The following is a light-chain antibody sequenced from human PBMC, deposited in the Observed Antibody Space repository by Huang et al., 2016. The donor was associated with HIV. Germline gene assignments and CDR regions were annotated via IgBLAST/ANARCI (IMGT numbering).Light chain of an antibody. CDR1: QTVYSN. J-gene: IGKJ2*01. Sequence: EIVMTQSPATLSVSPGERATLSCRASQTVYSNLAWYQQKPVQAPRRLIYGASTRATGIPARFSGSGSGTEFTLTISSLQSEDFAVYYCQQSNNWPPYTFGQGTKLEIK. CDR3: QQSNNWPPYT. V-gene: IGKV3D-15*01. CDR2: GAS.